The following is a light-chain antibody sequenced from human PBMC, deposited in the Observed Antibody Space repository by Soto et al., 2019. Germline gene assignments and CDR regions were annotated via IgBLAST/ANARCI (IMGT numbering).Light chain of an antibody. V-gene: IGLV2-14*02. CDR3: GSWDSSLSAYV. J-gene: IGLJ1*01. CDR2: EGS. Sequence: SALTQPASVSGSPEQSITISCTGTSGDIGTYNLVSWYQQYPGKAPQLIIYEGSERPSGIPDRFSGSKSGTSATLGITGFQTGDEADYYCGSWDSSLSAYVFGTGTKVTVL. CDR1: SGDIGTYNL.